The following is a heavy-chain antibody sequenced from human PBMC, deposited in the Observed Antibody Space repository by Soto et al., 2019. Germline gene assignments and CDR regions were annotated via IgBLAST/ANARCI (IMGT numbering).Heavy chain of an antibody. CDR1: GGSISSGGYS. V-gene: IGHV4-31*11. Sequence: SETLSLTCAVSGGSISSGGYSWSWIRQPPGKGLEWIGYMYYSGSTYYNPSLKSRITISVDTSKKKFSLKLSSVTAADTAVYYCARGVTMVRGVGLFYFDYWGQGTLVTVSS. CDR3: ARGVTMVRGVGLFYFDY. D-gene: IGHD3-10*01. CDR2: MYYSGST. J-gene: IGHJ4*02.